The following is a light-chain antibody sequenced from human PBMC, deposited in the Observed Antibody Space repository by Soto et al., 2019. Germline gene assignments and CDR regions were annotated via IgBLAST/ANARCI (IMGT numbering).Light chain of an antibody. Sequence: EIVMTQSPATLSVSPWESATLSCRASQSISDNLAWYQQKPGLAPRLLIYHTSTRATGVPARFSGSGSGTEFSLTISSLQSEDFAVYYCQRYDNWPLTFGGGTKVDIK. CDR1: QSISDN. CDR3: QRYDNWPLT. V-gene: IGKV3-15*01. CDR2: HTS. J-gene: IGKJ4*01.